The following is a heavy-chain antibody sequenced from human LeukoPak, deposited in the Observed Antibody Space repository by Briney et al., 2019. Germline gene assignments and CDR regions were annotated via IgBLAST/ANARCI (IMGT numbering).Heavy chain of an antibody. D-gene: IGHD4-17*01. Sequence: GGSLRLSCAAPGFTFNSYTMHWVRQAPGKGLEWVAVISYDGSNKYYADSVKGRFTISRDNSKNTLYLQMNSLRAEDTAVYYCAKEKGATVTTFFDYWGQGTLVTVSS. J-gene: IGHJ4*02. V-gene: IGHV3-30*04. CDR2: ISYDGSNK. CDR3: AKEKGATVTTFFDY. CDR1: GFTFNSYT.